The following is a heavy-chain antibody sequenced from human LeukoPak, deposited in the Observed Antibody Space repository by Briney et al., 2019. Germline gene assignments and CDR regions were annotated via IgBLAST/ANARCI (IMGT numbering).Heavy chain of an antibody. CDR2: INHTGST. CDR1: GGSFSGYY. V-gene: IGHV4-34*01. J-gene: IGHJ4*02. D-gene: IGHD3-16*02. Sequence: SETLSLTCAVHGGSFSGYYWSWIRQPPGKGLEWIGEINHTGSTNYNPSLKSRVTISVDTSKNQFSLKLSSVTAADTAIYYCARTTVIVSFVFWGQGTLVTVSS. CDR3: ARTTVIVSFVF.